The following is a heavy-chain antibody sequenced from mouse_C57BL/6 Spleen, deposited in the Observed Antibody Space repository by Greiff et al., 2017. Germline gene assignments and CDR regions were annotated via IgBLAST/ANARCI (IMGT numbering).Heavy chain of an antibody. CDR3: ARWELRDAAMDY. J-gene: IGHJ4*01. CDR2: IYPGGGST. V-gene: IGHV1-63*01. D-gene: IGHD2-1*01. CDR1: GYTFTNYW. Sequence: QVQLQQSGAELVRPGTSVKMSCKASGYTFTNYWIGWAKQRPGHGLEWIGDIYPGGGSTYYNEKFKGKATLTADKSSNTAYMQFSSLTSEDSAIYYCARWELRDAAMDYWGQGTSVTVSS.